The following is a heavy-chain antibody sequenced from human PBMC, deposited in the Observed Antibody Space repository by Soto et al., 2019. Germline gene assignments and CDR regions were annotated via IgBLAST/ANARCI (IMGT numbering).Heavy chain of an antibody. CDR2: INPSGGST. CDR3: ASIVRKYQPGYYYYGMDV. V-gene: IGHV1-46*01. J-gene: IGHJ6*02. Sequence: ASVKVSCKGSGYTFTSYYMHWVRQAPGQGLEWMGIINPSGGSTSYAQKFQGRVTMTRDTSTSTVYMELSSLRSEDTAVYYCASIVRKYQPGYYYYGMDVWGQGTTVTVSS. CDR1: GYTFTSYY. D-gene: IGHD2-2*01.